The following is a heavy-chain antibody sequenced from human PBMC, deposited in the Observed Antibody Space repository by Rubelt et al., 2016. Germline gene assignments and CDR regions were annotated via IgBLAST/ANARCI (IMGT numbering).Heavy chain of an antibody. J-gene: IGHJ5*02. CDR2: IYWDDDK. D-gene: IGHD3-3*01. V-gene: IGHV2-5*02. Sequence: QITLKESGPTLVKPTRTLTLTCTFSGFSLSTSGVGVGWIRQPPGEALEWLALIYWDDDKRYSPSLKGRLTISKDTSKNQVVLTMTNMDPVEAATDVCARGGGRGYYTDGAVDPWGQGALVTVAS. CDR1: GFSLSTSGVG. CDR3: ARGGGRGYYTDGAVDP.